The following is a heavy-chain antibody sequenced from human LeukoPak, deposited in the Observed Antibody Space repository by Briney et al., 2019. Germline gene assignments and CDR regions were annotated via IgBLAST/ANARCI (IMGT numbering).Heavy chain of an antibody. V-gene: IGHV4-34*01. CDR3: ACTKELTYYYGSGKRWFDP. CDR2: INHSGST. Sequence: PSETLSLTCAVYGGSFSGYYWSWIRQPPGKGLEWIGEINHSGSTNYNPSLKSRVTISVDTSKNQFSLKLSSVTAADTAVYYCACTKELTYYYGSGKRWFDPWGQGTLVTVSS. D-gene: IGHD3-10*01. J-gene: IGHJ5*02. CDR1: GGSFSGYY.